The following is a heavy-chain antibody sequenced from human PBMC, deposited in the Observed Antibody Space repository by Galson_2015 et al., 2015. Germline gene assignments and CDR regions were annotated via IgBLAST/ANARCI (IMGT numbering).Heavy chain of an antibody. J-gene: IGHJ3*02. CDR2: IVVGSGRT. V-gene: IGHV1-58*01. D-gene: IGHD4-17*01. CDR3: VARSSPVTHPPRGSFDI. Sequence: SVKVSCKASGFTFTSSAVQYVRQPRGQRLEWIGWIVVGSGRTDYGQRFQERVTITRDMSTSTVYMELSSLRSDDTAVYYCVARSSPVTHPPRGSFDIGGQGTMAPVSS. CDR1: GFTFTSSA.